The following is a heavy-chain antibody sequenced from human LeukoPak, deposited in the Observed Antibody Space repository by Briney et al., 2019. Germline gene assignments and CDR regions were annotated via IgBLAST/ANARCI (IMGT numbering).Heavy chain of an antibody. D-gene: IGHD3-10*01. V-gene: IGHV4-34*01. CDR2: INHSGST. J-gene: IGHJ4*02. CDR1: GGSFSGYY. Sequence: PSETLSLTCAVYGGSFSGYYWSWIRQPPGKGLECIGEINHSGSTNYNPSLKSRVTISVDTSKNQFSLKLSSVTAADTAVYYCARGRSITMIRGARYFDYWGQGTLVTVSS. CDR3: ARGRSITMIRGARYFDY.